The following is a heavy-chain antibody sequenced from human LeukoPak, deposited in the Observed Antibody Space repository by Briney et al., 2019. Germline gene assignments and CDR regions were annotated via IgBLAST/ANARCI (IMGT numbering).Heavy chain of an antibody. Sequence: GGSLRLSCAASGFTFSSYAMHWVRQAPGKGLEDVSTITSDGTSTYYANSVKVRFTISRDNSKNTLYLQMGSLRAEDMAVYYCARAYNYGLDYWGQGTLVTVSS. CDR3: ARAYNYGLDY. V-gene: IGHV3-64*01. D-gene: IGHD5-18*01. CDR2: ITSDGTST. J-gene: IGHJ4*02. CDR1: GFTFSSYA.